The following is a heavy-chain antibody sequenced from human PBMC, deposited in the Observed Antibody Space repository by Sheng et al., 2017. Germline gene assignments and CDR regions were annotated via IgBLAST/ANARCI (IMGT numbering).Heavy chain of an antibody. D-gene: IGHD3-10*01. J-gene: IGHJ6*02. CDR3: ARIFGNSASVTYYYGMVRR. CDR2: IVPAFGTI. Sequence: QVQLVQSGAEAKKPGSSVKVSCKASGGVFGTYAIGWVRQAPAQGLEWMGGIVPAFGTIKYAQKFQGRVTITADASTNIAYMELRSLKSEDTAVYFCARIFGNSASVTYYYGMVRRGAKGP. V-gene: IGHV1-69*01. CDR1: GGVFGTYA.